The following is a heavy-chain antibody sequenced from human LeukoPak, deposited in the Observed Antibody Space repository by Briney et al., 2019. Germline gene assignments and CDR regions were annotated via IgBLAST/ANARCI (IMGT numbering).Heavy chain of an antibody. CDR3: ARDDYVWGSYHHFDY. J-gene: IGHJ4*02. CDR1: GFTFSSYA. V-gene: IGHV3-23*01. D-gene: IGHD3-16*02. CDR2: ISGSGDST. Sequence: GGSLRLSCAASGFTFSSYAMSWVRQAPGKRLEWVSAISGSGDSTYYADSVKGRFTISRDNSKNTLYLQMNSLRAEDTAVYYCARDDYVWGSYHHFDYWGQGTLVTVSS.